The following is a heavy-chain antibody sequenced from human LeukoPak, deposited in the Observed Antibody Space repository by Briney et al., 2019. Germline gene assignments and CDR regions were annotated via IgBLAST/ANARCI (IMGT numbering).Heavy chain of an antibody. Sequence: GGSLRLSCAASGSSFNDYGMSWVRQAPGQGPEWVSGITWNGGSTDYAASVKGRSTISRDNSKNTLYLQMNSLRAEDTAVYYCAKVGQYHDFDYWGQGTPVTVSS. D-gene: IGHD3-3*01. CDR2: ITWNGGST. V-gene: IGHV3-20*04. J-gene: IGHJ4*02. CDR1: GSSFNDYG. CDR3: AKVGQYHDFDY.